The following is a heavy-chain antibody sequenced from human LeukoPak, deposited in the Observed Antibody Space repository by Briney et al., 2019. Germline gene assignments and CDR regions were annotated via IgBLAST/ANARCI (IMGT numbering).Heavy chain of an antibody. CDR3: ARVICGGSCCDDAFDI. D-gene: IGHD2-15*01. Sequence: GASVKVSCKASGYTFTSYGISWVRQAPGQGLEWMGWISAYNGNTNYAQKLQGRVTMTTDTSTSTAYMELRSLRSDDTAVYYCARVICGGSCCDDAFDIWGQGTMVTVSS. CDR1: GYTFTSYG. V-gene: IGHV1-18*01. J-gene: IGHJ3*02. CDR2: ISAYNGNT.